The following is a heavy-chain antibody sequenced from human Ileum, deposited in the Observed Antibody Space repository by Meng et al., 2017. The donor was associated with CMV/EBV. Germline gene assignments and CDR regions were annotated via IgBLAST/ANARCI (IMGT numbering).Heavy chain of an antibody. CDR2: IHYTGRTT. D-gene: IGHD2-2*02. CDR3: AKDRTPDSRYNFDR. Sequence: GGSLRLSCSASGFAFSKYSMNWVRLAPGKGLEWLSIIHYTGRTTYYADSVKGRFIISRDNSRSVLYLEMNSLRVEDTAVYYCAKDRTPDSRYNFDRWGQGILVTVSS. J-gene: IGHJ4*02. V-gene: IGHV3-23*03. CDR1: GFAFSKYS.